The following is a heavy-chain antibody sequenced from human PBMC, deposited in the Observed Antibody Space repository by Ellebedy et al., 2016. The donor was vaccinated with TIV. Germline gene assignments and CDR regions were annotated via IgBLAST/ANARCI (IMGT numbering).Heavy chain of an antibody. CDR3: ARNPAQTGYFDP. Sequence: AASVKVSCKASGYTFTNFDINWVRQATGQGLEWMGWRNPNSGDTGYAQKLQGRVTITRDTAINTASMELSSLRSEDTAVYYCARNPAQTGYFDPWGQGTLVTVSS. V-gene: IGHV1-8*03. J-gene: IGHJ5*02. D-gene: IGHD3-9*01. CDR1: GYTFTNFD. CDR2: RNPNSGDT.